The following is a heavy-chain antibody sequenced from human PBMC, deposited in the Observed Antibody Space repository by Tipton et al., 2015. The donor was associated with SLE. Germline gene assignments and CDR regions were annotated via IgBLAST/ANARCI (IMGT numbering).Heavy chain of an antibody. CDR2: ISGGGDTT. D-gene: IGHD6-19*01. V-gene: IGHV3-23*01. CDR3: TRDSQIRLGSGWFGSDFDS. Sequence: SLRLSCAASGFMSRSYVMSWVRQRPGKGLEWVSSISGGGDTTYYTDSVKGRFTISRDNAKNSLFLEMTSLKAEDTAVYYCTRDSQIRLGSGWFGSDFDSWGQGTLVTVSS. CDR1: GFMSRSYV. J-gene: IGHJ4*02.